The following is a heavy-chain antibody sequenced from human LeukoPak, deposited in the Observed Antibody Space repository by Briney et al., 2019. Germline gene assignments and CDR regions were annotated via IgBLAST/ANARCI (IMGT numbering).Heavy chain of an antibody. J-gene: IGHJ4*02. CDR1: GGFVSRES. CDR3: ARVSTYYYDSSGHWIDL. CDR2: ISHSGAS. V-gene: IGHV4-59*02. Sequence: PSETLSLTCTVSGGFVSRESWTWIRQFPDKRLEWIGYISHSGASDYKPSLESRVTISVDTSKNQFSLKLSSVTAADTAVYYCARVSTYYYDSSGHWIDLWGQGTLVTVSS. D-gene: IGHD3-22*01.